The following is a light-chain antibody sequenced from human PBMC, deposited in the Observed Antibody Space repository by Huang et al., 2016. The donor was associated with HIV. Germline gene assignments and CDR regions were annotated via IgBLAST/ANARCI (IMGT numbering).Light chain of an antibody. CDR2: DAV. V-gene: IGKV3-11*01. J-gene: IGKJ2*01. Sequence: EIVLTQSPATLSLSPGERATLSCRASQSVGTSLAWYQYKHGQAPRILIYDAVKRATGIPARFSGSGSGTDFTLTITGLEPEDFAVYYCQQRSNWPLLYTFGRGTKLEI. CDR1: QSVGTS. CDR3: QQRSNWPLLYT.